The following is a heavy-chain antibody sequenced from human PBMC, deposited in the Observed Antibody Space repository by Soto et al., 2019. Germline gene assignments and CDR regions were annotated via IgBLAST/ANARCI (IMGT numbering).Heavy chain of an antibody. Sequence: QVTLKESGPTLVKPTQTLTLTCTFSGFSLTASGVGVGWIRQPPGKALAWLALIYWDGDQYYNSSLKSRVTITRDTSKNQVVLTMTNMDPVDTATYYCARCGPERSFEHWGQGTLVTVSS. CDR3: ARCGPERSFEH. V-gene: IGHV2-5*02. J-gene: IGHJ4*02. CDR1: GFSLTASGVG. CDR2: IYWDGDQ. D-gene: IGHD2-15*01.